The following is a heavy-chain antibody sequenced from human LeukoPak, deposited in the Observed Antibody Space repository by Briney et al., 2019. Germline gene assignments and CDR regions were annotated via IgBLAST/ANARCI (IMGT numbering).Heavy chain of an antibody. CDR1: GGSISSYY. V-gene: IGHV4-59*01. J-gene: IGHJ4*02. Sequence: SGTLSLTCTVSGGSISSYYWSWIRQPPGKGLEWIGYIYYSGSTNYNPSLKSRVTISVDTSKNQFSLKLSSVTAADTAVYYCARITKLQYFDYWGQGTLVTVSS. CDR2: IYYSGST. D-gene: IGHD3-16*01. CDR3: ARITKLQYFDY.